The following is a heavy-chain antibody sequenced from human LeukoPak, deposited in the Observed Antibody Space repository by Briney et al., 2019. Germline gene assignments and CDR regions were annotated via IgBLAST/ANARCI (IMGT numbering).Heavy chain of an antibody. Sequence: GGSLRLSCAASGFTFSDYYMSWIRQAPGKELEWVSYISSSGSTIYYADSVKGRFTISRDNAKNSLYLQMNSLRAEDTAVYYCARDYYDILTGYYSDAFDIWGQGTMVTVSS. CDR2: ISSSGSTI. V-gene: IGHV3-11*04. D-gene: IGHD3-9*01. CDR3: ARDYYDILTGYYSDAFDI. CDR1: GFTFSDYY. J-gene: IGHJ3*02.